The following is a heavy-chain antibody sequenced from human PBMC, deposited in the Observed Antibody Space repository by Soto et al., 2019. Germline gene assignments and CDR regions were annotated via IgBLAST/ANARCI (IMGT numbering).Heavy chain of an antibody. D-gene: IGHD3-10*01. V-gene: IGHV3-48*01. Sequence: EVQVVESGGGLVQPGGSLRISCAASGFTFSIYSMNWVRQAPGKGLEWISYISSTSSTIYYADSVKGRFTISRDNAKNSLYLQRNSLRAEDTAVYYCATYYGSGSYFPDHYYYGMDVWGQGTTVTVSS. CDR1: GFTFSIYS. CDR3: ATYYGSGSYFPDHYYYGMDV. J-gene: IGHJ6*02. CDR2: ISSTSSTI.